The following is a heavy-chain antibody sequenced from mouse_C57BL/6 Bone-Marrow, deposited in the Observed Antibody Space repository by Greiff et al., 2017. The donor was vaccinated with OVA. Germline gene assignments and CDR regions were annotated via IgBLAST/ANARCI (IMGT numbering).Heavy chain of an antibody. D-gene: IGHD5-1*01. CDR3: ARRDLRYYAMDY. Sequence: EVQLQQSGPVLVKPGASVKMSCKASGYTFTDYYMNWVKQSHGKSLEWIGVINPYNGGTSYNQKFTGKATLTVDKSSSTAYMELNSLTSEDSAVYYCARRDLRYYAMDYWGQGTSVTVSS. J-gene: IGHJ4*01. CDR1: GYTFTDYY. V-gene: IGHV1-19*01. CDR2: INPYNGGT.